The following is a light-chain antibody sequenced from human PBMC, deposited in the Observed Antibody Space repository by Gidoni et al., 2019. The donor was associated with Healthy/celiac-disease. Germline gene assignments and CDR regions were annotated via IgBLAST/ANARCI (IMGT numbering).Light chain of an antibody. Sequence: DIQTTQSLSSLSAPVGDRVTITCRASQSISSYLNWYQQKPGKAPKLLIYAASSLQSRVPSRFSGSRSGTDFTLTISSLQPEDFATYYCQQSYSTPPYTFGQGTKLEIK. J-gene: IGKJ2*01. V-gene: IGKV1-39*01. CDR2: AAS. CDR1: QSISSY. CDR3: QQSYSTPPYT.